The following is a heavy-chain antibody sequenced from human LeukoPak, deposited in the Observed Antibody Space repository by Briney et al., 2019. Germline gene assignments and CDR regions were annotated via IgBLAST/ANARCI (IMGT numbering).Heavy chain of an antibody. J-gene: IGHJ6*03. CDR2: INPNSGGT. Sequence: RASVKVSCKASGYTFTGYYMHWVRQAPGQGLEWMGWINPNSGGTNHAQKFQGRVTMTRDTSISTAYMELSRLRSDDTAVYYCARLFSSEYSSSWFDYYYYYYMDVWGKGTTVTVSS. CDR3: ARLFSSEYSSSWFDYYYYYYMDV. CDR1: GYTFTGYY. V-gene: IGHV1-2*02. D-gene: IGHD6-13*01.